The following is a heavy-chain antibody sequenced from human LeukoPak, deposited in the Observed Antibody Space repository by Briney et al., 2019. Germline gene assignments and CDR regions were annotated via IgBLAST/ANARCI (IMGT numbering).Heavy chain of an antibody. V-gene: IGHV3-48*03. D-gene: IGHD6-6*01. Sequence: GGSLRLSCAASGFTFSTYEMHWVRQAPGKGLEWVSYMSTTGDIIYYADSVRGRFTISRDNAKNSLYLQMDSLRAEDTAVYYCARDDGGRHTSSLDYWGQGTLVAVSS. J-gene: IGHJ4*02. CDR2: MSTTGDII. CDR1: GFTFSTYE. CDR3: ARDDGGRHTSSLDY.